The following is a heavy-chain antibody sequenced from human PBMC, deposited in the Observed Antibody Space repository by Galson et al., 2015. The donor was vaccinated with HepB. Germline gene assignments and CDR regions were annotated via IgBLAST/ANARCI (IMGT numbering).Heavy chain of an antibody. V-gene: IGHV3-30-3*01. CDR3: ARDRAGGYCSGGSCYWDAFDI. D-gene: IGHD2-15*01. CDR1: GFTFSSYA. J-gene: IGHJ3*02. CDR2: ISYDGSNK. Sequence: SLRLSCAASGFTFSSYAMHWVRQAPGKGLEWVAVISYDGSNKYYADSVKGRFTISRDNSKNTLYLQMNSLRAEDTAVYYCARDRAGGYCSGGSCYWDAFDIWGQGTMVTVSS.